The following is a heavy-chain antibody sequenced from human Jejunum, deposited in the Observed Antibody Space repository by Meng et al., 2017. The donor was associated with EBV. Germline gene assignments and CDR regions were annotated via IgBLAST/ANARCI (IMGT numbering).Heavy chain of an antibody. Sequence: QLQEWGPGLVKPSXXXXXXCXVSDVSVNSDGYYWSWIRQPPGKGLEWIGYMSYSGSANYNPSLDGRITISLDRSKNQFSLKLTSVTAADTAIYFCTTERPGAGYFDPWGRGTLVTVSS. CDR3: TTERPGAGYFDP. CDR1: DVSVNSDGYY. D-gene: IGHD5-24*01. V-gene: IGHV4-30-4*01. CDR2: MSYSGSA. J-gene: IGHJ5*02.